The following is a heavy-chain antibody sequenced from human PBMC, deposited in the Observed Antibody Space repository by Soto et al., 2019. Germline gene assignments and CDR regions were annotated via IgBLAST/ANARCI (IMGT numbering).Heavy chain of an antibody. D-gene: IGHD3-3*01. Sequence: LVKVSCNATGGTFSSYAINSVRQAPGQGLEWMGGIIPIFGTANYAQKFQGRVTITADKSTSTAYMELSSLRSEDTAVYYCARSSAGFFEWLFGYCMDVCGQGTTVTVS. CDR3: ARSSAGFFEWLFGYCMDV. V-gene: IGHV1-69*06. CDR2: IIPIFGTA. CDR1: GGTFSSYA. J-gene: IGHJ6*02.